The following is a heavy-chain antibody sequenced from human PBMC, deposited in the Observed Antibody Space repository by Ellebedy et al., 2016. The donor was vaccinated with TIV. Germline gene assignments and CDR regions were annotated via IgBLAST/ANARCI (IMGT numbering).Heavy chain of an antibody. V-gene: IGHV4-59*01. CDR2: IYSSGSG. D-gene: IGHD6-19*01. Sequence: MPSETLSLTCTVSGDSISGYYWSWIRQPPGKGLEWIGYIYSSGSGEYNPSLKSRVTMSVDTSRGQFSLRLNFVTAADTAVYYCARSGGWYTPYDYWGQGTLVTVSS. CDR3: ARSGGWYTPYDY. CDR1: GDSISGYY. J-gene: IGHJ4*02.